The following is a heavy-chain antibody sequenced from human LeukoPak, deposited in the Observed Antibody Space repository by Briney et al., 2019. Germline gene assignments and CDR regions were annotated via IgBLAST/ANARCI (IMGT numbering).Heavy chain of an antibody. CDR3: ARGGWENDSSGYYGVDY. CDR2: ISSSSSTI. CDR1: GFTFSSYS. D-gene: IGHD3-22*01. J-gene: IGHJ4*02. Sequence: QTGGSLRLSCAASGFTFSSYSMNWVRQAPGKGLEWVSYISSSSSTIYYADSVKGRFTISRDNAKNSLYLQMNSLRAEDTAVYYCARGGWENDSSGYYGVDYWGQGTLVTVSS. V-gene: IGHV3-48*01.